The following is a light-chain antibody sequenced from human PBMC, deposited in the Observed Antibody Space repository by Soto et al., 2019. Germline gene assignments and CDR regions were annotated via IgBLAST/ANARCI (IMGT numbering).Light chain of an antibody. CDR2: EVS. CDR3: CSYAGSSTFSYV. Sequence: QSVLTQPASVSGSPGHSITISCTGTSSDVGSYNLVSWYQQHPGKAPKLMIYEVSKRPSGVSNRFSGSKSGNTASLTISGLQAEDEADYYCCSYAGSSTFSYVFGTGTKVTVL. CDR1: SSDVGSYNL. J-gene: IGLJ1*01. V-gene: IGLV2-23*02.